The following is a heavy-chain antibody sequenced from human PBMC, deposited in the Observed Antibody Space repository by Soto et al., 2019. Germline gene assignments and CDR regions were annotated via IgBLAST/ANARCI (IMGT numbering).Heavy chain of an antibody. V-gene: IGHV4-31*03. CDR3: ARLSNYYDSSGYLFDY. Sequence: SETLSLTCTVSGGSISSGGYYWSWIRQHPGKGLEWIGYIYYSGSTYYNPSLKSRVTISVDTSKNQFSLKLSSVTAADTAVYYCARLSNYYDSSGYLFDYWGQGTLVTVSS. J-gene: IGHJ4*02. D-gene: IGHD3-22*01. CDR2: IYYSGST. CDR1: GGSISSGGYY.